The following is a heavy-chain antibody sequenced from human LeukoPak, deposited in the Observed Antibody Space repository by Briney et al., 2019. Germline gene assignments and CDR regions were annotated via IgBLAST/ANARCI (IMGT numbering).Heavy chain of an antibody. D-gene: IGHD3-10*01. CDR2: IYYSGST. CDR1: GGSISSGDYY. Sequence: SETLSLTCTVSGGSISSGDYYWSWIRQPPGKGLEWIGYIYYSGSTYYNPSLKSRVTISADTSKNQFSLRLSSVTAADTALYYCARNTMVRGVITGFDYWGQGTLVTVSS. V-gene: IGHV4-30-4*01. J-gene: IGHJ4*02. CDR3: ARNTMVRGVITGFDY.